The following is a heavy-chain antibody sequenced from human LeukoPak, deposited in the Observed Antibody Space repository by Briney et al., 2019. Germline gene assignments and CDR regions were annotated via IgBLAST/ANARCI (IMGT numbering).Heavy chain of an antibody. CDR1: GASVGSAGYH. J-gene: IGHJ4*02. D-gene: IGHD1-26*01. CDR2: IYYISNT. V-gene: IGHV4-61*08. Sequence: SETLSLTCTVSGASVGSAGYHWSWIRQPPGGGLEWIGYIYYISNTNYNPSLKSRVTMSVDPPKNQFSLKLNSVTAADTAVYYCARTQSQSGSYRYYFGYWGQGTLVTVSS. CDR3: ARTQSQSGSYRYYFGY.